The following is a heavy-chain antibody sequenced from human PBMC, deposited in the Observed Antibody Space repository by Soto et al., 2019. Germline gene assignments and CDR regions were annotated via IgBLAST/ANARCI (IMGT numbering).Heavy chain of an antibody. D-gene: IGHD3-10*01. CDR3: ARSVGTTSSGSRYFDH. V-gene: IGHV4-59*01. Sequence: QVQLQESGPGLGKPSETLSLTCTVSGGSISSYYWSWIRRPPGKGLEWIGYIHNSGSTSNNPSLKSRVTISMDTSKNQFSLTLSSVTAADTAMYYCARSVGTTSSGSRYFDHWGQGTPVTVSS. CDR2: IHNSGST. J-gene: IGHJ4*02. CDR1: GGSISSYY.